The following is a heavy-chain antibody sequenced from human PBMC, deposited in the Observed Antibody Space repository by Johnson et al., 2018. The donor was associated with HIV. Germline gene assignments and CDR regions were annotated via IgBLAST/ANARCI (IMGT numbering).Heavy chain of an antibody. V-gene: IGHV3-20*04. CDR1: GFTFDDPG. D-gene: IGHD3-22*01. J-gene: IGHJ3*02. Sequence: VQLVESGGGVVRRGGSLSLSCATSGFTFDDPGMSWVRQGPGKGLEWVSWIHWNGGSTGYAEPVKGRLHISRDNAKNSLYLQMNSLRAEDTALYFCARGFVRISMILVADAFDMWGQGTMVTVSS. CDR3: ARGFVRISMILVADAFDM. CDR2: IHWNGGST.